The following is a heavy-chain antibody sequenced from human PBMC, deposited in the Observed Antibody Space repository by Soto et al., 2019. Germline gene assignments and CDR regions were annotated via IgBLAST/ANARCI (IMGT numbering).Heavy chain of an antibody. CDR3: ARGPKTSGGQHWAFNYFDS. V-gene: IGHV3-30-3*01. Sequence: QVQLVESGGGVVQPGRSLRLSCAASGFSFSISPMHWVRQAPGKGPEWVALISYDGTNKFYADSVKGRFTISRDNSKSTLYWQVDSLRPEDAAVYSCARGPKTSGGQHWAFNYFDSWGQGTRVTVSS. D-gene: IGHD7-27*01. J-gene: IGHJ4*02. CDR2: ISYDGTNK. CDR1: GFSFSISP.